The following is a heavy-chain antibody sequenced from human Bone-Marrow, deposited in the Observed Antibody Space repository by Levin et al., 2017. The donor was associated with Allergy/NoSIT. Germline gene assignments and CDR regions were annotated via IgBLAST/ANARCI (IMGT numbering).Heavy chain of an antibody. CDR2: SFHTGRT. D-gene: IGHD1-1*01. CDR3: GSTGTTFGGS. Sequence: ESLKISCTVSGGSISSNTYYWGWIRQPPGKGLEWVGSSFHTGRTNYNPSLESRVTISVDMSRNQFSLKLSSVTAADTAVYYCGSTGTTFGGSWGQGTLVTVSS. CDR1: GGSISSNTYY. V-gene: IGHV4-39*01. J-gene: IGHJ5*02.